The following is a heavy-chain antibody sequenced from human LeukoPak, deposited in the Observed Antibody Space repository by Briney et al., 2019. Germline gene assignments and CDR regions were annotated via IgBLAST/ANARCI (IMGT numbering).Heavy chain of an antibody. J-gene: IGHJ4*02. CDR3: AKTTYSSGWYIDY. D-gene: IGHD6-19*01. CDR2: ISYDGSNK. CDR1: GFTFSSYG. V-gene: IGHV3-30*18. Sequence: RSLRLSCAASGFTFSSYGMHWVRQAPGKGLEWVAVISYDGSNKYYADSVKGRFTISRDNSKNTLYLQMNSLRAEDTAVYYCAKTTYSSGWYIDYWGQGTLVTVSS.